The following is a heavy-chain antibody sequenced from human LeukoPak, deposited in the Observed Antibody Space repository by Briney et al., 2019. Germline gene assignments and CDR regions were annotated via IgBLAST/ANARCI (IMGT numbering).Heavy chain of an antibody. CDR2: IYYRGST. CDR3: ARGYCSSTSCYGRITMVRGVYYFDY. D-gene: IGHD2-2*01. J-gene: IGHJ4*02. Sequence: SETLSLTCTVSGGSVSSGSDYWSWLRQPPGTGLEWIGYIYYRGSTNYNPSLKSRVTISVDTSKNQFSLKLSSVTAADTAVYYCARGYCSSTSCYGRITMVRGVYYFDYWGQGTLVTVSS. V-gene: IGHV4-61*01. CDR1: GGSVSSGSDY.